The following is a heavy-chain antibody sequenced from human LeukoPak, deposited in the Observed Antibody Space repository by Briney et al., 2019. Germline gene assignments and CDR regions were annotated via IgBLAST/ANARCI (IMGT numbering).Heavy chain of an antibody. J-gene: IGHJ4*02. CDR2: IIPIFGTA. CDR1: GGTFSSYA. CDR3: ARAIPLSNDYGDY. V-gene: IGHV1-69*06. Sequence: ASVKVSCTASGGTFSSYAISWVRQAPGQGLEWMGGIIPIFGTANYAQKFQGRVTITADKSTSTAYMELSSLRSEDTAVYYCARAIPLSNDYGDYWGQGTLVTVSS.